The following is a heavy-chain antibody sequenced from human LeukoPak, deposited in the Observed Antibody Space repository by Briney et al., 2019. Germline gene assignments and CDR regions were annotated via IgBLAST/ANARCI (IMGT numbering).Heavy chain of an antibody. CDR3: ARAAVADYFDY. J-gene: IGHJ4*02. CDR1: GFTFSSYW. Sequence: GGSLRLSCEASGFTFSSYWMHWVRQAPGKGLVWVSRIYSDGSSTSFADSVKGRFTVSRDNAKNTLYLQMNSLRAEDTAMYYCARAAVADYFDYWGQGTLVTVSS. V-gene: IGHV3-74*01. CDR2: IYSDGSST. D-gene: IGHD6-19*01.